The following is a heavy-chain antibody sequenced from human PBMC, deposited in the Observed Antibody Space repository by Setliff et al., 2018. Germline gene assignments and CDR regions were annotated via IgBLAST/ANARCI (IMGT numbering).Heavy chain of an antibody. CDR3: ATGPRDSRDYLTWLGT. V-gene: IGHV3-15*01. Sequence: GSLRLSCRASGITFKNAWMTLVRQAPGKGRGCVGRIKSKGEAETANYGVPVKGRFTISRDDSTNTIYLQMNRLNIEDTGFYYCATGPRDSRDYLTWLGTWGQGTLVTVSS. J-gene: IGHJ5*02. CDR2: IKSKGEAETA. D-gene: IGHD4-17*01. CDR1: GITFKNAW.